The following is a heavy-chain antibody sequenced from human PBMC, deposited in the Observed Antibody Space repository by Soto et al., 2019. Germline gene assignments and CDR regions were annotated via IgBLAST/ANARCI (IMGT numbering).Heavy chain of an antibody. D-gene: IGHD1-26*01. CDR3: ARGRVVGATYNWFDP. V-gene: IGHV1-3*01. CDR2: INAGNGNT. CDR1: GYTFTSYA. J-gene: IGHJ5*02. Sequence: ASVKVSCKASGYTFTSYAMHWVRQAPGQRLEWMGWINAGNGNTKYSQKFQGRVTITRDTSASTAYMELSSLRSEDTAVYYCARGRVVGATYNWFDPWGHGTLVTVSS.